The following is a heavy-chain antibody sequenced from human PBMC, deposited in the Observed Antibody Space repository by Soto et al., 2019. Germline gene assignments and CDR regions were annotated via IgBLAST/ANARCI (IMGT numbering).Heavy chain of an antibody. CDR1: GFAFSSYA. CDR2: ISGSGGST. Sequence: TGGSLSLSCAASGFAFSSYAMSWVRQAPGKGLGWVSAISGSGGSTYYADSVKGRFTISRDNSKNTLYLQMNSLRAEDTAVYYCAKDVLSPSSGSSSSYAYWGQGTLVTVSS. J-gene: IGHJ4*02. D-gene: IGHD6-6*01. CDR3: AKDVLSPSSGSSSSYAY. V-gene: IGHV3-23*01.